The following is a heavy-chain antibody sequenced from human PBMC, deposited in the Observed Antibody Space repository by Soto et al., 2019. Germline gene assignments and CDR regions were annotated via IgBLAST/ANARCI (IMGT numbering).Heavy chain of an antibody. CDR3: ARDYLQYSSSWFPSDY. V-gene: IGHV3-48*01. J-gene: IGHJ4*02. CDR1: GFTFSSYS. CDR2: ISSSSSTI. Sequence: GGSLRLSCAASGFTFSSYSMNWVRQAPGKGLEWVSYISSSSSTIYYADSVKGRFTISRDNAKNSLYLQMNSLRAEDTAVYYCARDYLQYSSSWFPSDYWGQGTLVTVSS. D-gene: IGHD6-13*01.